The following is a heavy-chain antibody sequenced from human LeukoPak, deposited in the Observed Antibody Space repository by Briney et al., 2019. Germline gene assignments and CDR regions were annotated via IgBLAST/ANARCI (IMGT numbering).Heavy chain of an antibody. V-gene: IGHV4-34*01. CDR2: INHSGST. D-gene: IGHD6-6*01. CDR3: ARGSSIAAPPLDY. J-gene: IGHJ4*02. CDR1: GGSFSGYY. Sequence: SETLSLTCAVYGGSFSGYYWSWIRQPPGKGLEWIGEINHSGSTNYNPSLKSRVTISVDTSKNQFSLKLSSVTAADTAVYYCARGSSIAAPPLDYWGQGTLVTVSS.